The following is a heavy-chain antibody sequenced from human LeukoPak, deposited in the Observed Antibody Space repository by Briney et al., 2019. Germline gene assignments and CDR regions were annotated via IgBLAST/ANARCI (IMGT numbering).Heavy chain of an antibody. CDR1: GFTFSSSA. Sequence: GGSLRLSCAASGFTFSSSAMSWVRQAPGKGLEWVSAISNNGGYTYYADSVQGRFTISGDNSKSTLCLQMNSLRAEDTAVYYCAKVLNPAGQGYCSGGSCYPPDYWGQGTLVTVSS. CDR3: AKVLNPAGQGYCSGGSCYPPDY. J-gene: IGHJ4*02. CDR2: ISNNGGYT. D-gene: IGHD2-15*01. V-gene: IGHV3-23*01.